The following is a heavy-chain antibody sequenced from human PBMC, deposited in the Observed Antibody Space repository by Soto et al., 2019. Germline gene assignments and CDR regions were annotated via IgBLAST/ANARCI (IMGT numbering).Heavy chain of an antibody. Sequence: GSLRLSCAACVFTFSSSIMNGVRQAPGKGLEWVSSISSSSSYIYYADSVKGRFTISRDNAKNSLYLQMNSLRAEDTAVYYCAREFAITIFGGVMARRPDGMDVWGQGTTVTVSS. V-gene: IGHV3-21*01. CDR1: VFTFSSSI. D-gene: IGHD3-3*01. CDR2: ISSSSSYI. CDR3: AREFAITIFGGVMARRPDGMDV. J-gene: IGHJ6*02.